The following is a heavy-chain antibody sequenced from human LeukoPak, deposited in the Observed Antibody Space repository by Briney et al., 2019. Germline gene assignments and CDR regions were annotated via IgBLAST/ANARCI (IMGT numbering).Heavy chain of an antibody. Sequence: GGSLRLSCTVSGFTVSSNSMSWVRQAPGKGLEWVSFIYSAGSTHYSDSVKGRFTISIDNSKNTLYPQMNSLRAEDTAVYYCARRAGAYTHPYDYWGQGTLVTVSS. CDR1: GFTVSSNS. V-gene: IGHV3-53*01. J-gene: IGHJ4*02. CDR2: IYSAGST. D-gene: IGHD3-16*01. CDR3: ARRAGAYTHPYDY.